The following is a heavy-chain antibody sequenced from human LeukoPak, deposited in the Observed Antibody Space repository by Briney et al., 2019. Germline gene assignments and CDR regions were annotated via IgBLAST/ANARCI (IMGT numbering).Heavy chain of an antibody. V-gene: IGHV4-4*07. D-gene: IGHD3-10*01. CDR2: IYTSGTT. J-gene: IGHJ4*02. CDR1: AGSISNYF. Sequence: SETLSLTCTVSAGSISNYFWSWTRQPAGKGLEWIGRIYTSGTTNYSPSLKSRVIMSVDTSTNQFSLKLTSVTAADTAVYYCARENGSGSRGLDFWGQGTLVTVSS. CDR3: ARENGSGSRGLDF.